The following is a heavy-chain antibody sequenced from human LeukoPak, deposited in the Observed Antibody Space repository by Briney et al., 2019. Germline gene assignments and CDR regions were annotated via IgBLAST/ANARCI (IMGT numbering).Heavy chain of an antibody. CDR2: ISGSGGSV. CDR3: ARDQDGESMDV. V-gene: IGHV3-23*01. Sequence: GGSLRLSCAASGFTFSTHAMNWVRQAPGKGLEWVSSISGSGGSVYYADSVKSRATISRDNSKNTLYLQMNSLRAGDTAVYYCARDQDGESMDVWGQGTTVTVSS. J-gene: IGHJ6*02. CDR1: GFTFSTHA.